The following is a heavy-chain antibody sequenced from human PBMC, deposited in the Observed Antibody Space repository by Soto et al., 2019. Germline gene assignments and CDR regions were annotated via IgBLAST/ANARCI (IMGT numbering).Heavy chain of an antibody. D-gene: IGHD4-17*01. J-gene: IGHJ6*02. V-gene: IGHV3-48*02. Sequence: PGGALSLSCAASGFTFSSYSMNWVRQAPGKGLEWVSYISSSSSTIYYADSVKGRFTISRDNAKNSLYLQMNSLRDEDTAVYYCARDPNPNDYGDYEAYYYYGMDVWGQGTTVTVSS. CDR1: GFTFSSYS. CDR2: ISSSSSTI. CDR3: ARDPNPNDYGDYEAYYYYGMDV.